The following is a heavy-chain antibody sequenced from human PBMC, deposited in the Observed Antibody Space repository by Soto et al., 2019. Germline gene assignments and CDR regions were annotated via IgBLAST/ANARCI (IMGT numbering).Heavy chain of an antibody. D-gene: IGHD6-6*01. V-gene: IGHV4-59*01. CDR2: IYYSGST. CDR3: AIQLVEELSFDY. Sequence: PSETLSLTCTVSGGSISSYYWSWIRQPPGKGLEWIGYIYYSGSTNYNPSLKSRVTISVDTSKNQFSLKLSSVTAADTAVYYCAIQLVEELSFDYWGQGTLVTVSS. CDR1: GGSISSYY. J-gene: IGHJ4*02.